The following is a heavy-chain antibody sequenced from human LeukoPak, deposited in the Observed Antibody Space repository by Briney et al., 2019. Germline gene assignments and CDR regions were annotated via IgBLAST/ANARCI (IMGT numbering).Heavy chain of an antibody. Sequence: SETLSLTCTVSGGSISSYYWSWIRQPPGKGLEWIGYIYYSGSPNYNPSLKRRVTISVDTSKNQFSLKLSSVTAADTAVYYCARVSVTMVRGVPPPYWYFDLWGRGTLVTVSS. V-gene: IGHV4-59*01. D-gene: IGHD3-10*01. CDR1: GGSISSYY. CDR2: IYYSGSP. J-gene: IGHJ2*01. CDR3: ARVSVTMVRGVPPPYWYFDL.